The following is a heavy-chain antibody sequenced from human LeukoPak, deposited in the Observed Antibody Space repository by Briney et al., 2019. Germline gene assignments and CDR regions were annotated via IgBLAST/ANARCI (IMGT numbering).Heavy chain of an antibody. Sequence: SETLSLTCTVSGGSISSYYWSWIRQPPGKGLEWIGYIYYSGSINYNPSLKSRVTISVDTSKNQFSLKLSSVTAADTAVYYCARVIQGRRDGYKFDYWGQGTLVTVSS. J-gene: IGHJ4*02. V-gene: IGHV4-59*01. D-gene: IGHD5-24*01. CDR3: ARVIQGRRDGYKFDY. CDR1: GGSISSYY. CDR2: IYYSGSI.